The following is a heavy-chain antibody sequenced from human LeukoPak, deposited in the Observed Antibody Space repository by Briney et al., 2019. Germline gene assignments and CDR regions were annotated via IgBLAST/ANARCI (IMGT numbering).Heavy chain of an antibody. V-gene: IGHV4-59*01. D-gene: IGHD1-20*01. Sequence: SETPSLTCTVSGGSISSYYWSWLRQPPGKGLEWFGYIYYSGSTNYHPSLKSRVTISVDTSKNQFSLKLSSVTAADTAVYYCARALRARITGTTASVYGMDVWGQGTTVTVSS. CDR1: GGSISSYY. CDR3: ARALRARITGTTASVYGMDV. J-gene: IGHJ6*02. CDR2: IYYSGST.